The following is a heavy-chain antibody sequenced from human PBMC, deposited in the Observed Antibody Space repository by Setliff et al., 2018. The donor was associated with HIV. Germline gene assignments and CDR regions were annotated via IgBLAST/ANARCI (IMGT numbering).Heavy chain of an antibody. V-gene: IGHV3-33*08. CDR3: ARAPTIAAREHFYYYMDV. Sequence: PGGSLRLSCAASGFTFSSYSMHWVRQAPGKGLEWVAIIWYDGSNKYYADSVKGRFTISRDNSKNTLYLLMHSLRADDTAVYYCARAPTIAAREHFYYYMDVWGRGTTVTVSS. D-gene: IGHD6-6*01. CDR1: GFTFSSYS. CDR2: IWYDGSNK. J-gene: IGHJ6*03.